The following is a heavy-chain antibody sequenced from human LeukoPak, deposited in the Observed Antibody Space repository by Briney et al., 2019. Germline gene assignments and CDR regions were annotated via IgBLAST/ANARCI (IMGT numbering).Heavy chain of an antibody. Sequence: PGGSLRLSCAASGFTFSSYWMHWVRQAPGKGLEWVSSISSSSSYIYYADSVRGRFTISRDDAKDSLYLQMNSLRAEDTAVYYCARDRTLRVGQHYYYGMDVWGQGTTVTVSS. CDR2: ISSSSSYI. V-gene: IGHV3-21*01. CDR3: ARDRTLRVGQHYYYGMDV. CDR1: GFTFSSYW. D-gene: IGHD1-26*01. J-gene: IGHJ6*02.